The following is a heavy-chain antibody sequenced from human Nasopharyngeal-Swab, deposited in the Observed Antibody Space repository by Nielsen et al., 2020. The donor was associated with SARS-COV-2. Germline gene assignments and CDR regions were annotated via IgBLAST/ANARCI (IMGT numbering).Heavy chain of an antibody. D-gene: IGHD2-2*01. Sequence: VSVKVSCKASGYTFTSYGISWVRQAPGQGLEWMGWISAYNGNTNYAQKFQGRVTMTEDTSTDTAYMELSSLRSEDTAVYYCRVVPAAMWYYYYGMDVWGQGTTVTVSS. V-gene: IGHV1-18*01. J-gene: IGHJ6*02. CDR2: ISAYNGNT. CDR3: RVVPAAMWYYYYGMDV. CDR1: GYTFTSYG.